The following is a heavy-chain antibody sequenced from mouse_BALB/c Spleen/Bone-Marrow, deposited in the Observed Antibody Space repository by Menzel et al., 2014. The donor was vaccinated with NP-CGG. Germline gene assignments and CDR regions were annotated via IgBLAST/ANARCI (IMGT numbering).Heavy chain of an antibody. D-gene: IGHD2-1*01. CDR3: VRGNYGNYVDYFDF. J-gene: IGHJ2*01. CDR2: INSDGGST. CDR1: GFTFSNYG. V-gene: IGHV5-6-3*01. Sequence: DVKLQESGGGLVQPGGSLKLSCAASGFTFSNYGMSWVRQTPDKRLELVATINSDGGSTYYPDSVKGRFTICRDTAKNTLYLQMSSLKSEETAMYYCVRGNYGNYVDYFDFWGQGTTLTVSS.